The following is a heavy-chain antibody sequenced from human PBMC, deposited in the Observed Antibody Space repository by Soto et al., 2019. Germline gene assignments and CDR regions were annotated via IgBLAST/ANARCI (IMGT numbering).Heavy chain of an antibody. CDR3: ARRTPDAHYGMDV. V-gene: IGHV6-1*01. CDR1: GDGVSSNSAT. J-gene: IGHJ6*02. Sequence: TLSLTCAISGDGVSSNSATWNWIRQSPARGLEWLGRTYYRSKWYSEYAESVKSRITINSDTSKNQFSLQLKSVTPEDTAVYYCARRTPDAHYGMDVWGQGTTVTVSS. CDR2: TYYRSKWYS.